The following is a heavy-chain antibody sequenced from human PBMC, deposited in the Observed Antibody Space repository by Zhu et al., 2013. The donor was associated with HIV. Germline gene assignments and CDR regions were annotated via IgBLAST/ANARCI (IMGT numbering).Heavy chain of an antibody. CDR1: GGTFSSYA. Sequence: QVQLVQSGAEVKKPGSSVKVSCKASGGTFSSYAISWVRQAPGQGLEWMGGIIPIFGTANYAQKFQGRVTITADESTSTAYMELSSLRSEDTAVYYCARGPLVVPAASTSYYYYYGMDVWGQGTTVTVSS. CDR3: ARGPLVVPAASTSYYYYYGMDV. CDR2: IIPIFGTA. J-gene: IGHJ6*02. D-gene: IGHD2-2*01. V-gene: IGHV1-69*01.